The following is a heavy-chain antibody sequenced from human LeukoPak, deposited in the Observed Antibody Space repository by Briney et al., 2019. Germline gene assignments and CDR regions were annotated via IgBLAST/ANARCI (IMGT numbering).Heavy chain of an antibody. V-gene: IGHV4-39*01. CDR2: IYYSGSA. CDR1: GGSVSSSSYY. Sequence: SETLSLTCTVSGGSVSSSSYYWSWIRQPPGKGLEWIGSIYYSGSAYYNPSLKSRVTISVDTSKNQFSLKLSSVTAADTAVYYCARHHYYGSGSYPYNWFDPWGQGTLVTVS. CDR3: ARHHYYGSGSYPYNWFDP. D-gene: IGHD3-10*01. J-gene: IGHJ5*02.